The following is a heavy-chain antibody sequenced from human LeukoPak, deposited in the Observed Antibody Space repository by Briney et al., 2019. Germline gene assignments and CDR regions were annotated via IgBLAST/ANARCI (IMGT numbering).Heavy chain of an antibody. J-gene: IGHJ4*02. CDR2: ISSSSSYI. CDR3: AGVGAGRFGELLKRDYYFDY. D-gene: IGHD3-10*01. Sequence: GGSLRLSCAASGFTFSSYSMNWVRQAPGKGLEWVSSISSSSSYIYYADSVKGRFTISRDNAKNSLYLQMNSLRAEDTAVYYCAGVGAGRFGELLKRDYYFDYWGQGTLVTVSS. CDR1: GFTFSSYS. V-gene: IGHV3-21*01.